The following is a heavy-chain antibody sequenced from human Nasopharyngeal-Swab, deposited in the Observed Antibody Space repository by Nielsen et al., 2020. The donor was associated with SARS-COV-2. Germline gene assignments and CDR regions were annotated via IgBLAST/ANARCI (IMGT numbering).Heavy chain of an antibody. CDR2: ISSSGGTT. V-gene: IGHV3-23*01. Sequence: GESLKISCAASVFTFSFYAMSWVRQSPGTGLEWVSDISSSGGTTYYADSVKGRFTISRDNSKNTLYLQMNSLRAEDTAVYYCANYRTSVVAPAAFDPWGQGTLVTVSS. J-gene: IGHJ5*02. D-gene: IGHD2-2*01. CDR3: ANYRTSVVAPAAFDP. CDR1: VFTFSFYA.